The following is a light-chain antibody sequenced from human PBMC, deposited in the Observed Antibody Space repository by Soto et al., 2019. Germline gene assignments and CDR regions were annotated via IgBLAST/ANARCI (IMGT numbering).Light chain of an antibody. Sequence: EIVLTQSPATLSLSPGERATLSCRASQSVSSYLAWYQQKPGQAPRLLIYDASNKETGIPARFSGSGSGTDFTLTISSLEPEDFAVYYCQQRSNWPPITFGQGTRLEIK. CDR3: QQRSNWPPIT. V-gene: IGKV3-11*01. J-gene: IGKJ5*01. CDR2: DAS. CDR1: QSVSSY.